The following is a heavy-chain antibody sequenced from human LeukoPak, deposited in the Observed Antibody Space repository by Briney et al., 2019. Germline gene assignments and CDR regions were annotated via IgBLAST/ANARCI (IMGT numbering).Heavy chain of an antibody. J-gene: IGHJ4*02. D-gene: IGHD3-10*01. Sequence: PGGSLRLSCAASGFTFSSYAMHWVRQAPGKGLEWVAVISYDGSNKYYADSVKGRFTISRDKSKNTLYLQMNSLRAEDTAVYYCARVKTGLFEIFDYWGQGTLVTVSS. CDR2: ISYDGSNK. CDR3: ARVKTGLFEIFDY. V-gene: IGHV3-30-3*01. CDR1: GFTFSSYA.